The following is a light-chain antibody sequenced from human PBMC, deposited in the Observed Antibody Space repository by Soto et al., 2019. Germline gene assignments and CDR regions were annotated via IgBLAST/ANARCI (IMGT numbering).Light chain of an antibody. CDR2: EVN. CDR3: TSYGGRNIWV. V-gene: IGLV2-8*01. Sequence: QSAPTQPPSASGAPGQSVTIAFTGTSGDVVDYNFVSWYQQYPGKAPKLMIYEVNQRPSGVPDRFAGSNSGKTASLTVSGLQAEDEADSHCTSYGGRNIWVVGGGTKLTVL. J-gene: IGLJ3*02. CDR1: SGDVVDYNF.